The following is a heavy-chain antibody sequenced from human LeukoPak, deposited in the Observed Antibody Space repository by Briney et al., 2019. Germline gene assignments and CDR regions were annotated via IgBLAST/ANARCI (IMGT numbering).Heavy chain of an antibody. CDR1: GFTFSSSV. D-gene: IGHD3-22*01. J-gene: IGHJ5*02. CDR2: SASGGDT. Sequence: GGSLRLSCAASGFTFSSSVMTWVRQTPGKGLEWVSASASGGDTYYADSVKGRFTISRDISRNTLYLQMNNLRAEDTAVYYCAEQSSYYYDSSGYYYDGDWFDPWGQGTLVTVSS. CDR3: AEQSSYYYDSSGYYYDGDWFDP. V-gene: IGHV3-23*01.